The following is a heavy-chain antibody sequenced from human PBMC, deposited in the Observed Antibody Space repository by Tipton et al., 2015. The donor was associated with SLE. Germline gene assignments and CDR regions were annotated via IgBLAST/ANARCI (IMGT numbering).Heavy chain of an antibody. Sequence: QSGAEVKKPGASVKVSCKASGNTFSSYAMNWLRQAPGQGPEWMGWINTNSGKATYAQGFTGRFVFSLDTSVSTTYLQISSLKAEDTAVYYCARDRGRAGAVTVGDKYYMDVWGKGTTVTVS. J-gene: IGHJ6*03. V-gene: IGHV7-4-1*02. CDR2: INTNSGKA. CDR3: ARDRGRAGAVTVGDKYYMDV. CDR1: GNTFSSYA. D-gene: IGHD2-15*01.